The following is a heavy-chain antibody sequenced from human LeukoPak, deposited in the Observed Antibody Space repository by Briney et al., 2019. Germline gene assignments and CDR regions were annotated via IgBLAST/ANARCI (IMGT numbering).Heavy chain of an antibody. CDR1: GYTFTGYY. J-gene: IGHJ6*02. CDR3: ARGLTMIVVSLGDV. V-gene: IGHV1-2*02. Sequence: ASVKVSCKASGYTFTGYYMHWVRQAPGQGLEWMGWINPNSGGTNYAQKFQGRVTMTRDTSISTAYMELSRLRSDDTAVYYCARGLTMIVVSLGDVWGQGTTVTVSS. CDR2: INPNSGGT. D-gene: IGHD3-22*01.